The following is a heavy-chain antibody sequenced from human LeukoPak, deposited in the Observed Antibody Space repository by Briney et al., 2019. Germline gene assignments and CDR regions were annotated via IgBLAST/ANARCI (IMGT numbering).Heavy chain of an antibody. V-gene: IGHV1-46*01. CDR3: VRDASGSYLFDY. D-gene: IGHD1-26*01. CDR2: INPYSEST. J-gene: IGHJ4*02. Sequence: GASVKVSCKASGYTFTTFHLQWVRQAPGQGLEWMGVINPYSESTTYAQKFQGRVTLTRDMSTSTVYMELSSLRSEDTAIYYCVRDASGSYLFDYWGQGTLVTVSS. CDR1: GYTFTTFH.